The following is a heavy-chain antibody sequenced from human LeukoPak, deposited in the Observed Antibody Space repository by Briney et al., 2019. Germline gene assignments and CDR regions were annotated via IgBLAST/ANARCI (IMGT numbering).Heavy chain of an antibody. D-gene: IGHD3-22*01. Sequence: GASVKVSCKASGYTFTSYGISWVRQAPGQGLEWMGWISAYNGNTNYAQKLQGRVTMTTDTSTSTAYMELRSLRSDDTAVYYCAREAYYDSSGYIDYWGQGTLVTVSS. J-gene: IGHJ4*02. CDR3: AREAYYDSSGYIDY. CDR1: GYTFTSYG. CDR2: ISAYNGNT. V-gene: IGHV1-18*01.